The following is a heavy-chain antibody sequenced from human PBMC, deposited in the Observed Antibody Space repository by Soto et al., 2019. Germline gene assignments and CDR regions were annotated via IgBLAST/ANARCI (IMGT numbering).Heavy chain of an antibody. CDR3: ARRTYAMDV. CDR2: IFHNGNT. Sequence: QVQLQESGPGLVKPSGTLSLTCAVSGGSISSSNWWSWVRQPPGKGLEWIGEIFHNGNTYSNPSLTGRFTMSVDKSKNQFSLNLNSVTAADTAVYYCARRTYAMDVWGQGTTVTVSS. CDR1: GGSISSSNW. V-gene: IGHV4-4*02. J-gene: IGHJ6*02.